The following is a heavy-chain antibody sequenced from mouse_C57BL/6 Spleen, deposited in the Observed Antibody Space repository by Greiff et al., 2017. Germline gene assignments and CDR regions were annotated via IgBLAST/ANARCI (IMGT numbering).Heavy chain of an antibody. CDR1: GYTFTSYW. D-gene: IGHD2-4*01. Sequence: QVQLQQPGAELVKPGASVKVSCKASGYTFTSYWMHWVKQRPGQGLEWIGRIHPSDSNTNYNQKFKSKSTLTVDKSSSTAYMQLSSLTSEYSAVYYCARESEYDALDYWGQGTTLTVSS. V-gene: IGHV1-74*01. CDR3: ARESEYDALDY. J-gene: IGHJ2*01. CDR2: IHPSDSNT.